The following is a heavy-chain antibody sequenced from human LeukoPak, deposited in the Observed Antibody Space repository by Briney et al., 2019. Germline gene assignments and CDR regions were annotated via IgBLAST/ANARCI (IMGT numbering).Heavy chain of an antibody. D-gene: IGHD3-3*01. Sequence: PSETLSLTCTVSGGSISSYYWSWIRQPPGKGLEWIGYIYYSGSTNYNPSLKSRVTMSVDTSKNQFSLKLSSVTAADTAVYYCARDKASPIFGVVIERLGAFDIWGQGTMVTVSS. CDR3: ARDKASPIFGVVIERLGAFDI. CDR2: IYYSGST. CDR1: GGSISSYY. V-gene: IGHV4-59*12. J-gene: IGHJ3*02.